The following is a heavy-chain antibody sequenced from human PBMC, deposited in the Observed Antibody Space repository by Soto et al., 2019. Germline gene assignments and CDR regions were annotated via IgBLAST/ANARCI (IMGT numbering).Heavy chain of an antibody. Sequence: GGSLRLSCAASGFTFSSYGMHWVRQAPGKGLEWVAVISYDGSNKYYADSVKGRFTISGDNSENTLYLQMNSLRAEDTAVYYCAKDRVYAMVNYFDYWGQGTLVTVSS. CDR3: AKDRVYAMVNYFDY. CDR1: GFTFSSYG. V-gene: IGHV3-30*18. D-gene: IGHD2-8*01. J-gene: IGHJ4*02. CDR2: ISYDGSNK.